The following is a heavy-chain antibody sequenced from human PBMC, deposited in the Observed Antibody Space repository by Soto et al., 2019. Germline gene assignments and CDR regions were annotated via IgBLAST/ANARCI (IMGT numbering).Heavy chain of an antibody. D-gene: IGHD6-19*01. CDR2: MNPSTGNT. CDR1: GYTFTSYD. Sequence: QVQLVQSGAEVKKPGASVKVSCKASGYTFTSYDIIWVRQATGQGLEWMGWMNPSTGNTDSAEKFQGRLTMTRNTSISTVYMELSGLRFEDTAVYYCARGRIIVAGGFDPWGQGTLVTVSS. CDR3: ARGRIIVAGGFDP. V-gene: IGHV1-8*01. J-gene: IGHJ5*02.